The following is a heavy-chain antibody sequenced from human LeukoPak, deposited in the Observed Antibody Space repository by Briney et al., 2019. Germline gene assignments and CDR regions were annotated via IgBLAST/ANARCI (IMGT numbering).Heavy chain of an antibody. CDR3: AGARGGGPFDY. Sequence: GSLRLSCAASGFTFNSYSMNWLRQAPGKGLKWVSSIISSSSYIYYADSVKGQFTISRDNAKNSLYLQMNSLRAEATAVYYCAGARGGGPFDYWGQGTLVTVSS. V-gene: IGHV3-21*01. J-gene: IGHJ4*02. CDR1: GFTFNSYS. CDR2: IISSSSYI. D-gene: IGHD2-21*01.